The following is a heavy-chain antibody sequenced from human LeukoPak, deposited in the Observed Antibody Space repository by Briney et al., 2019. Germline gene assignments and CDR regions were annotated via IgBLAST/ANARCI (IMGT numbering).Heavy chain of an antibody. CDR3: ARDIVAAPGGAFDI. CDR2: IYYSGST. CDR1: GGSISSGGYY. D-gene: IGHD2-15*01. V-gene: IGHV4-31*03. Sequence: PSQTLSLTCTVSGGSISSGGYYWSWIRQHPGKGLEWIGYIYYSGSTYYNPSLKSRVTISVDTSKNQFSLKLSSVTAADTAVYYCARDIVAAPGGAFDIWGQGTMVTVSS. J-gene: IGHJ3*02.